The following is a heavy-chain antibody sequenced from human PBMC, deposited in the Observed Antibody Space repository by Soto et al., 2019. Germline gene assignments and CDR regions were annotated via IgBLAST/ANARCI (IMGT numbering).Heavy chain of an antibody. CDR2: FDYTESN. CDR1: GDSMTIGSNY. CDR3: ARRLVFGNGYFTAPMDV. J-gene: IGHJ6*03. Sequence: SETLSLTCAVSGDSMTIGSNYWAWIRHPQGKGLEGIGSFDYTESNNYNPSLERRVTVSADTSNDHVSLGLTSVTAADTAVYYCARRLVFGNGYFTAPMDVWGKGTTVTVSS. V-gene: IGHV4-39*02. D-gene: IGHD3-3*01.